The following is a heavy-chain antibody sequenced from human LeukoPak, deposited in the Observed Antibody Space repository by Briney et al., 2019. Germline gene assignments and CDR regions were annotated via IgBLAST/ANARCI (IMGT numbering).Heavy chain of an antibody. V-gene: IGHV3-30*02. CDR1: GFTFSADN. CDR2: IRHDETSK. D-gene: IGHD3-10*01. CDR3: VKDYGSGTCALDY. J-gene: IGHJ4*02. Sequence: PGGSLRLSCAASGFTFSADNIHWVRQAPGKGLEWVAFIRHDETSKYYIDSVKGRFTISRDNSKNTLYLQMNSLRPEDTAVYYCVKDYGSGTCALDYWGQGALVTVSS.